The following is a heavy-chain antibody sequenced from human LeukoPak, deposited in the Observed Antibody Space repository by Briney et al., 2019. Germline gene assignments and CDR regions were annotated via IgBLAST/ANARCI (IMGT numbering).Heavy chain of an antibody. Sequence: GGSLRLSCAASGITFDDFGMSWVRQAPGKGLEWVSGINWNGGSTGYADSVKGRFTVSRDNAKNSLYLQMNSLRAEDTALYYCARGGDSSGSYFDYWGQGTLVTVSS. J-gene: IGHJ4*02. CDR3: ARGGDSSGSYFDY. CDR2: INWNGGST. V-gene: IGHV3-20*04. D-gene: IGHD3-22*01. CDR1: GITFDDFG.